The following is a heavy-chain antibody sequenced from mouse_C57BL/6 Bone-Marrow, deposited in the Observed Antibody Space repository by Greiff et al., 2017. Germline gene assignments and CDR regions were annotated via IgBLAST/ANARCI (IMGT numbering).Heavy chain of an antibody. CDR3: TTGGYWYFDV. CDR1: GFNIKDDY. J-gene: IGHJ1*03. CDR2: IDPENGDT. Sequence: EVQLQQSGAELVRPGASVTLSCTASGFNIKDDYMHWVKQRPEQGLEWIGWIDPENGDTEYASKFQGKATITADTSSNTAYLQLSSLTSEDTAVYYCTTGGYWYFDVWGTGTTVTVSS. V-gene: IGHV14-4*01. D-gene: IGHD1-1*02.